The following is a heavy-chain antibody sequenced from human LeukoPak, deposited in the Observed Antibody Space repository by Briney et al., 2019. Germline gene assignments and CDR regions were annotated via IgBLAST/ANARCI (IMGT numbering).Heavy chain of an antibody. J-gene: IGHJ4*02. V-gene: IGHV1-69*13. CDR2: IIPIFGTA. CDR1: GGTFSSYA. D-gene: IGHD2-2*01. CDR3: ARGVVVPAAMVGAGFFDY. Sequence: ASVKVSCKASGGTFSSYAISWVRQAPGQGLEWMGGIIPIFGTANYAQKFQGRVTITADESTSTAYMELSSLRSEDMAVYYCARGVVVPAAMVGAGFFDYWGQGTLVTVSS.